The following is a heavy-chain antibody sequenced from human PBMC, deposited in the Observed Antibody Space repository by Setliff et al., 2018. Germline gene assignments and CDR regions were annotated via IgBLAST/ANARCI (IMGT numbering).Heavy chain of an antibody. Sequence: SETLSLTCTVSGGSFTPYYWSWIRQPPGKGLEWIGYVYYSGTAYYNPSLKSRVTMSVDTSKNQFSLKLRSVTAADTAMYYCAKGGTYRYFDYWGQGTLVTVSS. CDR1: GGSFTPYY. CDR2: VYYSGTA. V-gene: IGHV4-59*03. CDR3: AKGGTYRYFDY. J-gene: IGHJ4*02.